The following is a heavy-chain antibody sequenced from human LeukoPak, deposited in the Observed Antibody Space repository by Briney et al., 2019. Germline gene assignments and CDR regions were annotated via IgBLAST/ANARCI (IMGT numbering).Heavy chain of an antibody. D-gene: IGHD4-17*01. Sequence: PGGSLRLSCAASGFTFSSYAMSWVRQIPGKGLEWVSAISGSGASTYYADSVKGRFTVSRDNSKNTLYLQMNSLTDEDTAVYYCAKEEDKYYGDYVWTSHFDYWGQGTLVTVSS. J-gene: IGHJ4*02. CDR3: AKEEDKYYGDYVWTSHFDY. CDR2: ISGSGAST. V-gene: IGHV3-23*01. CDR1: GFTFSSYA.